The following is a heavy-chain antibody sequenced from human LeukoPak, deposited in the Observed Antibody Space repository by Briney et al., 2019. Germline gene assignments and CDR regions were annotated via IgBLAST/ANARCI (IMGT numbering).Heavy chain of an antibody. V-gene: IGHV3-23*01. D-gene: IGHD2-15*01. J-gene: IGHJ4*02. Sequence: GGSLRLSCAASGFTFSSSAMSWVRQAPGKGLEWVSAISNNGGYTYYADSVQGRFTISRDNSKSTLCLQMNSLRAEDTAVYYCAKQLGYCSDGSCYFPYWGQGTPVTVSS. CDR3: AKQLGYCSDGSCYFPY. CDR2: ISNNGGYT. CDR1: GFTFSSSA.